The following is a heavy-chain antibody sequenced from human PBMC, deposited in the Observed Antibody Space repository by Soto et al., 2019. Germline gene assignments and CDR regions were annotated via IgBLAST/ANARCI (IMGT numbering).Heavy chain of an antibody. Sequence: SETLSLTCAAYGGPFSGYYWTWIRQPPGTGLEWIGEINHSGSTNYNPSLKSRVTISVDTSKNQFSLKLTSVTAADSAVYYCARDKITGLFDYWGQGTLVTVS. J-gene: IGHJ4*02. D-gene: IGHD2-8*02. V-gene: IGHV4-34*01. CDR2: INHSGST. CDR1: GGPFSGYY. CDR3: ARDKITGLFDY.